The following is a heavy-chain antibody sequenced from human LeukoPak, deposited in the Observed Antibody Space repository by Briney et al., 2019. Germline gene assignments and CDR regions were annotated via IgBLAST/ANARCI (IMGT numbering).Heavy chain of an antibody. Sequence: ASVKVSCKASGGTFSNFAISWVRQAPGQGLEWMGGIIPIFDTADYAQKFQGRLTITADESTSTAYMELSSLRAEDTAVYYCARDLLGSHTGYCSGAWDYWSQGTQVTVSS. CDR2: IIPIFDTA. D-gene: IGHD3-9*01. V-gene: IGHV1-69*01. J-gene: IGHJ4*02. CDR3: ARDLLGSHTGYCSGAWDY. CDR1: GGTFSNFA.